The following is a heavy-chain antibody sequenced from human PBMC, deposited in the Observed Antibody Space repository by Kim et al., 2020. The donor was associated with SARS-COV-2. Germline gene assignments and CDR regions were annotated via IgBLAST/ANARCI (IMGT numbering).Heavy chain of an antibody. J-gene: IGHJ4*02. D-gene: IGHD3-16*01. Sequence: YYADSGKGRFTISRDNSKNTLYLQMNSLRAEDTAVYYCAKRRWGFGVDYWGQGTLVTVSS. CDR3: AKRRWGFGVDY. V-gene: IGHV3-23*01.